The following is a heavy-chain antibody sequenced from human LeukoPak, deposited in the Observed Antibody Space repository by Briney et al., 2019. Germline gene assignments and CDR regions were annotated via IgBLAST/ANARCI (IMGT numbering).Heavy chain of an antibody. D-gene: IGHD6-19*01. V-gene: IGHV1-8*01. CDR1: GYTFTSYE. Sequence: GASVKVSGKASGYTFTSYEINWVRQGTGQVLEWMGWMNPNSGNTGYAQKFQGRVTMTRNTSISTAYMELSSLRSEDTAVYYCARSVAGTLDYWGQGTLVTVSS. CDR2: MNPNSGNT. CDR3: ARSVAGTLDY. J-gene: IGHJ4*02.